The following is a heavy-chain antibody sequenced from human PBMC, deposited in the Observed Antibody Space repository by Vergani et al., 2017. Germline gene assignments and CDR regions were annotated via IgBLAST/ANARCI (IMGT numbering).Heavy chain of an antibody. CDR2: MYHSGST. Sequence: QVRLQESGPGLVKPSETLSLTCSVSGGSMSGYYWSWIRQPPGKELEWIGYMYHSGSTNYNPSLETRVTISGDTSKNQFSLKLNSVTAADTAVYYCGRVADFYGLGIRRLDLWGQGILVTVSS. J-gene: IGHJ5*02. V-gene: IGHV4-59*01. CDR1: GGSMSGYY. D-gene: IGHD3-10*01. CDR3: GRVADFYGLGIRRLDL.